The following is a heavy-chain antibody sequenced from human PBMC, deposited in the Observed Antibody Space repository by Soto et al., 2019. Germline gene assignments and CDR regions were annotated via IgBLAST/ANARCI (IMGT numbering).Heavy chain of an antibody. CDR2: INPNSGGT. J-gene: IGHJ4*02. CDR3: ARNSYYYDSSGYPY. V-gene: IGHV1-2*02. CDR1: GYTFTGYY. D-gene: IGHD3-22*01. Sequence: QVQLVQSGAEVKKPGASVKVSCKASGYTFTGYYIHWVRQAPGQGLEWMGWINPNSGGTNYAQKFQGRVTMTRDTSISTAYMELSRLRSDDTALYYCARNSYYYDSSGYPYWGQGTLVTVSS.